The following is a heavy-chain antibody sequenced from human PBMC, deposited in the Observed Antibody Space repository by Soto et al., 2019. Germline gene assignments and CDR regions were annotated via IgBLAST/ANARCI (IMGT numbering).Heavy chain of an antibody. CDR2: LWYDGSNK. CDR1: GFTFSSYG. V-gene: IGHV3-33*01. CDR3: ARGYGWFDP. J-gene: IGHJ5*02. Sequence: SGGGVVQPGRSLRLSCAASGFTFSSYGMHWVRQAPGKGLEWVAVLWYDGSNKYYADSVKGRFTISRDNSKNTLYLQMNSLRAEDTAVYYCARGYGWFDPWGQGTLVTVSS. D-gene: IGHD6-13*01.